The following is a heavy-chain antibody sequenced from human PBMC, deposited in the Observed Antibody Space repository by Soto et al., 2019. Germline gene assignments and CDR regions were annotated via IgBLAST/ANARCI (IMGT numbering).Heavy chain of an antibody. V-gene: IGHV1-2*02. CDR3: AIRTGQLAIISEFDYQWYLDL. Sequence: GASVKVSCKASGYTFSDYYVHWVRQAPGQGLEWVGWINPDSGDTNIAQRFQGRVTLTADTSSSTAYMELTSLRSDDTAVFYCAIRTGQLAIISEFDYQWYLDLWGRGTLVTVSS. CDR2: INPDSGDT. J-gene: IGHJ2*01. D-gene: IGHD6-13*01. CDR1: GYTFSDYY.